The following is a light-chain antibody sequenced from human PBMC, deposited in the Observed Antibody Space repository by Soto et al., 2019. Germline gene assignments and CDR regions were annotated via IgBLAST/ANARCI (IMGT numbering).Light chain of an antibody. CDR2: AAS. J-gene: IGKJ1*01. CDR3: QQYNSYS. V-gene: IGKV1-39*01. CDR1: QSISSY. Sequence: DIQMTQSTSSLSASVGDRVTITCRASQSISSYLNWYQQKPGKAPKLLIYAASSLQSGVPSRFSGSGSGTDFTLAISSLQPEDSATYYCQQYNSYSFGQGTKVDIK.